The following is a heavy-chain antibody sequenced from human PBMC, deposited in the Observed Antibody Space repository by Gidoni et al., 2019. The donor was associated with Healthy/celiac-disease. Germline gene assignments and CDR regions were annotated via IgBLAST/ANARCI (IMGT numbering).Heavy chain of an antibody. CDR3: LGGGFWSGYAFDI. D-gene: IGHD3-3*01. CDR2: ISSSSSYI. Sequence: EVQLVESGGGLVKPGGSLRLSCAASGFTFISYSMNWVRQAPGKGLEWVSSISSSSSYIYYADSVKGRFTISRDNAKNSLYLQMNSLRAEDTAVYYCLGGGFWSGYAFDIWGQGTMVTVSS. V-gene: IGHV3-21*01. J-gene: IGHJ3*02. CDR1: GFTFISYS.